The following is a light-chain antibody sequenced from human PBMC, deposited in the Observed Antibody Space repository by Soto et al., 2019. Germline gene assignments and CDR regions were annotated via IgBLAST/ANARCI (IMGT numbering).Light chain of an antibody. CDR3: QQRSNWPT. V-gene: IGKV3-11*01. J-gene: IGKJ5*01. Sequence: PGERATLSCRASQSISFYLPWYQHKPGQAPRLLIYDASNRATGIPARFSGSGYGTDFTLTISSLEPEDFAVYYCQQRSNWPTFGQGTRLEIK. CDR1: QSISFY. CDR2: DAS.